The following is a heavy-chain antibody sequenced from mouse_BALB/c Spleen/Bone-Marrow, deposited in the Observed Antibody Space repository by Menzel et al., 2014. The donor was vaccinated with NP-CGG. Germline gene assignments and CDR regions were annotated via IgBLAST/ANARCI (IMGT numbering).Heavy chain of an antibody. CDR1: GYTFTSYW. V-gene: IGHV1S126*01. D-gene: IGHD2-10*02. CDR2: IYPSDSYT. J-gene: IGHJ4*01. Sequence: VKLQESGAELVRPGASVKVSCKAPGYTFTSYWINWVKQRPGQGLEWIGNIYPSDSYTNYNQNFKDKATLTVDKSSSTAYMQLSSPTSEDSAVYYCTRQYGNYYAMDYWGQGTSVTVSS. CDR3: TRQYGNYYAMDY.